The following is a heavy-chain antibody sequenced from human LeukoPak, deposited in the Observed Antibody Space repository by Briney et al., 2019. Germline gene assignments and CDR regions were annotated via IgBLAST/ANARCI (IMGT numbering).Heavy chain of an antibody. CDR3: ARDQFQGLSVAFEFDY. Sequence: ASVKVSCKASGYTFTSYYMHWVRQAPGQGLEWMGIINPSGGSTNYAQKFQGRVTMTRDTSTSTVYMELSSLRSEDTAVYYCARDQFQGLSVAFEFDYWGQGTLVTVSS. CDR1: GYTFTSYY. J-gene: IGHJ4*02. CDR2: INPSGGST. V-gene: IGHV1-46*01. D-gene: IGHD3-16*02.